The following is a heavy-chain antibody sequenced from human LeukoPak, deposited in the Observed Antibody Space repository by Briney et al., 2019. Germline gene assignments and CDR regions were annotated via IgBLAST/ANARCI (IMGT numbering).Heavy chain of an antibody. CDR3: ARRGYSYGQYYFDY. J-gene: IGHJ4*02. CDR1: GYTFTSYG. D-gene: IGHD5-18*01. V-gene: IGHV1-18*01. CDR2: ISAYNGNT. Sequence: GASVKVSCRASGYTFTSYGSSWVRQAPGQGLEWMGWISAYNGNTNYAQKLQGRVTMTTDTSTSTAYMELRSLRSDDTAVYYCARRGYSYGQYYFDYWGQGTLVTVSS.